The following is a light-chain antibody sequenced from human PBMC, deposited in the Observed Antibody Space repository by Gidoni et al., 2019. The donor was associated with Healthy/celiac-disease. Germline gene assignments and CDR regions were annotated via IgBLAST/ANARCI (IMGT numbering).Light chain of an antibody. CDR3: QQSYSTPLT. CDR2: AAS. J-gene: IGKJ4*01. Sequence: IQMTQSPSSLSASVGDRVTITCRASQSISSYLNWYQQKPGKAPKLLIYAASSLQSGVPSRFSGSGSGTDFTLTISSLQPDDFATYYCQQSYSTPLTFGGXTKVEIK. CDR1: QSISSY. V-gene: IGKV1-39*01.